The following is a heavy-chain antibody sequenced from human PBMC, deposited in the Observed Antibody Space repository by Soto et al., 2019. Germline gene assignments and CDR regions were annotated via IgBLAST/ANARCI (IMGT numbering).Heavy chain of an antibody. V-gene: IGHV2-5*02. CDR2: IYWDDDK. CDR1: GLSLSTSSVG. D-gene: IGHD6-13*01. J-gene: IGHJ4*02. Sequence: SGPTLVNPTQTLTLTCTVSGLSLSTSSVGVGWIRQPPGKALEWLALIYWDDDKYYSPSLKTRLTINKDTSKNQVVLTLTNLDPLDTATYHCSRTTGQGCSWYFDFWGQGVLVTVSS. CDR3: SRTTGQGCSWYFDF.